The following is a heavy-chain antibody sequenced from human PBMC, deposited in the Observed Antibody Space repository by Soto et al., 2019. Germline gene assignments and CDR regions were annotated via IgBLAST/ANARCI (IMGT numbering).Heavy chain of an antibody. CDR2: ISGSGDSS. CDR3: AKDQGGIDY. J-gene: IGHJ4*02. Sequence: XGSLRLSCLAAGFTYSSYAMSWVRQTPGKGLEWVSAISGSGDSSYYADSVKGRFTISRDDSKNTRYLQMNSLRADDTGVYYCAKDQGGIDYWRQRTMGAVSS. V-gene: IGHV3-23*01. CDR1: GFTYSSYA.